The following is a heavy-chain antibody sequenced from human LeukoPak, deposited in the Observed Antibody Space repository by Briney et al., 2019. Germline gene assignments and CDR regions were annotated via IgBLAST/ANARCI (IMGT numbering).Heavy chain of an antibody. CDR1: GFTFSSYS. Sequence: PGGSLRLPCAASGFTFSSYSMNWVRQAPGKGLEWVSSISSSSYIYYADSVKGRFTISRDNAKNSLYLQMNSLRAEDTAVYYCARTSDTAPYDYVWGSYRYTYDYWGQGTLVTVSS. CDR2: ISSSSYI. V-gene: IGHV3-21*01. CDR3: ARTSDTAPYDYVWGSYRYTYDY. D-gene: IGHD3-16*02. J-gene: IGHJ4*02.